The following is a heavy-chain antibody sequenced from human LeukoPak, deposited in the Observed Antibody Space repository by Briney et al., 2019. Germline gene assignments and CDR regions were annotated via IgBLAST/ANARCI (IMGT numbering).Heavy chain of an antibody. V-gene: IGHV3-7*01. J-gene: IGHJ4*02. D-gene: IGHD3-22*01. CDR1: GFTFSSYW. Sequence: GGSLRLSCAASGFTFSSYWMSWVRQAPGKGLEWVANIKQDGSEKYYVDSVKGRFTISRDNSKNTLYLQMNSLRAEDTAVYYCARAPWGLELYDSSGYYYYWGQGTLVTVSS. CDR2: IKQDGSEK. CDR3: ARAPWGLELYDSSGYYYY.